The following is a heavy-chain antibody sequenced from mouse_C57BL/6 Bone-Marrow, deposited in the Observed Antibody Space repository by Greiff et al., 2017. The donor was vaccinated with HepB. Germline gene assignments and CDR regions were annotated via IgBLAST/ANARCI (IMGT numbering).Heavy chain of an antibody. CDR2: IWSDGST. D-gene: IGHD1-1*01. CDR1: GFSLTSYG. CDR3: ARQSFITHYYAMDY. J-gene: IGHJ4*01. V-gene: IGHV2-6-1*01. Sequence: QVQLKESGPGLVAPSQSLSITCTVSGFSLTSYGVHWVRQPPGKGLEWLVVIWSDGSTTYNSALKSRLSISKDNSKSQVFLKMNSLQTDDTAMYYCARQSFITHYYAMDYWGQGTSVTVSS.